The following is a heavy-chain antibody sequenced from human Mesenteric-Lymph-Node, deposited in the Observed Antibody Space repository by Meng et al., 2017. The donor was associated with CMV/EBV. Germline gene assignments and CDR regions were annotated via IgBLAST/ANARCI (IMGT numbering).Heavy chain of an antibody. Sequence: SLKISCAASGFTFDDYAMHWVRQGPGKGLEWVSGISWNSGSIGYADSVKGRFTISRDNAKNSLYLQMNSLRAEDTALYYCARDLGGTNDYWGQGTLVTVSS. CDR2: ISWNSGSI. CDR1: GFTFDDYA. D-gene: IGHD1-26*01. J-gene: IGHJ4*02. CDR3: ARDLGGTNDY. V-gene: IGHV3-9*01.